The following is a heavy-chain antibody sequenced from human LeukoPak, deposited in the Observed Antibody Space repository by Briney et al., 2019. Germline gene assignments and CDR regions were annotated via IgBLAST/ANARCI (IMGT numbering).Heavy chain of an antibody. D-gene: IGHD3-3*01. V-gene: IGHV5-51*01. CDR3: ARHTFNYDFWSGYLFDY. J-gene: IGHJ4*02. CDR1: GYSFTTYW. CDR2: IYPGDSDT. Sequence: GESLKISCKGSGYSFTTYWIGWVRQMPGKGLEWMGIIYPGDSDTRYSPSFQGQVTISADKSISTAYLQWSSLKASDTAMYYCARHTFNYDFWSGYLFDYWGQGTLVTVSS.